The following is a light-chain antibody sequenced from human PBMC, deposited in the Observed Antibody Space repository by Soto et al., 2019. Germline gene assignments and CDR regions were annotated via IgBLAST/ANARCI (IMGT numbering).Light chain of an antibody. J-gene: IGLJ3*02. CDR2: EVN. V-gene: IGLV2-14*03. CDR1: SSDVGAYNH. Sequence: QSVLTQPASVSGSPGQSITISCTGTSSDVGAYNHVSWYQQHPGKVPKVMIYEVNNRPSGVSNRFSASKSGNTASLTISGLQAEDEATDYCSSFTSGGTWVFGGGTKLTVL. CDR3: SSFTSGGTWV.